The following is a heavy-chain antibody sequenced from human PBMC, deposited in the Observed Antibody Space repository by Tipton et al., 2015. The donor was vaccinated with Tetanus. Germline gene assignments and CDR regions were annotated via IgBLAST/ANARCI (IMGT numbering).Heavy chain of an antibody. D-gene: IGHD3-3*01. CDR1: GASISGGRYF. J-gene: IGHJ4*02. CDR2: IYYSGDT. V-gene: IGHV4-31*02. Sequence: LRLSCTVSGASISGGRYFWNWIRQHPLKGLEWIGYIYYSGDTHYNPSLKSRVTMSVDTSKNQFSLRLTSVAAADTAVYYCARANNDFPKKGPFDSWGQGILVIVSS. CDR3: ARANNDFPKKGPFDS.